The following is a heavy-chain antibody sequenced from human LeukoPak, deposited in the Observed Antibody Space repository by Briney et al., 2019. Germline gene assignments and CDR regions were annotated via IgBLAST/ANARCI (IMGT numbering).Heavy chain of an antibody. D-gene: IGHD3-3*01. CDR2: IRSKAYGGTT. CDR1: GFTFGDHA. V-gene: IGHV3-49*04. J-gene: IGHJ4*02. CDR3: TRGDLYYDFWSGYYRPYYFDY. Sequence: GRSLRLSCTASGFTFGDHAMSWVRQAPGKGLEWVGFIRSKAYGGTTEYAASVKGRFTISRDDSKSIAYLQMNSLKTEDTAVYYCTRGDLYYDFWSGYYRPYYFDYWGQGTLVTVSS.